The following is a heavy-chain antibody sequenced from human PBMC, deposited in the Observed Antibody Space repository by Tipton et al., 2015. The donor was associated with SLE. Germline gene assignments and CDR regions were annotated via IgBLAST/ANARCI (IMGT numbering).Heavy chain of an antibody. CDR1: GGSFSGYY. J-gene: IGHJ4*02. CDR2: INHSGST. V-gene: IGHV4-34*01. D-gene: IGHD6-13*01. CDR3: ARILAAAGTGGY. Sequence: TLSLTCAVYGGSFSGYYWSWIRQPPGKGLEWIGEINHSGSTNYNPSLKSRVTISINTSKNQFSLNLSSVTAADTAVYYCARILAAAGTGGYWGQGTLVTVSS.